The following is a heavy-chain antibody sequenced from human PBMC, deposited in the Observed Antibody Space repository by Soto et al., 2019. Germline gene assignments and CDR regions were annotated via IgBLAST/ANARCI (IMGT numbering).Heavy chain of an antibody. V-gene: IGHV3-7*01. J-gene: IGHJ3*02. CDR1: GLSLGREW. CDR2: IKQDGSGK. CDR3: AREGGEVAGAWQGPFAI. Sequence: GGSLRLSWAAPGLSLGREWIGWVVRSPGKGRGGVANIKQDGSGKYYAGSVKGRFTISRDNAKISLYLQMNSLRAEDTAVYYCAREGGEVAGAWQGPFAIWGQRTIVTVSS. D-gene: IGHD6-19*01.